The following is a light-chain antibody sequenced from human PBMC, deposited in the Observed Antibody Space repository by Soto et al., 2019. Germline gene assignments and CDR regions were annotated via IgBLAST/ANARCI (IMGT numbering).Light chain of an antibody. CDR3: QVRTNWPTWT. V-gene: IGKV3-11*01. Sequence: EIVLTQSLSTVSLYQRDRATLSCRASQSVSNFLAWYQQKPGQAPRLLIYDASNRATGIPARFSGGGSGTDFTLTISSLEPEDFAIYYCQVRTNWPTWTFGQGAKVDIK. CDR1: QSVSNF. CDR2: DAS. J-gene: IGKJ1*01.